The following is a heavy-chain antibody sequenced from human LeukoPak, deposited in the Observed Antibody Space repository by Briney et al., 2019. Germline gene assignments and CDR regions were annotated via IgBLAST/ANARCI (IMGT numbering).Heavy chain of an antibody. CDR2: INHSGNT. CDR3: ARQGSGTSYYFYTLPY. Sequence: SETLSLTCAVYGGSLSGYYWSWIRQPPGKGLERIGEINHSGNTNYNPSLKSRVTMSVDTSKNHFYLKLSSVTAADTAVYYCARQGSGTSYYFYTLPYWGQGTRVSVSS. J-gene: IGHJ4*02. V-gene: IGHV4-34*01. D-gene: IGHD1-26*01. CDR1: GGSLSGYY.